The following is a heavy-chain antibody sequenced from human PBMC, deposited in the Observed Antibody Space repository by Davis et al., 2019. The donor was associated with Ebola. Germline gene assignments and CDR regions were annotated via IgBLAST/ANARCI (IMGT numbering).Heavy chain of an antibody. D-gene: IGHD3/OR15-3a*01. J-gene: IGHJ4*02. V-gene: IGHV4-4*02. CDR1: GDSISSRNW. CDR3: ARAVVGLVIGYFDY. Sequence: SETLSLTCAVSGDSISSRNWWSWVRQFPGKGLEWIGEIYHSGSTNYNPSLKSRVTISLDKSKNQFSLKLTSVTAADTAVYYCARAVVGLVIGYFDYWGQGTLVTVSS. CDR2: IYHSGST.